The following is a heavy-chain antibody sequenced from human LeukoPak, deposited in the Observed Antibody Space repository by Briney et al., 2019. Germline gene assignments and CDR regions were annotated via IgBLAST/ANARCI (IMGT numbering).Heavy chain of an antibody. CDR2: IYSGGNT. Sequence: TGGSLRLSCTVSGFTVSINSMSWVRQAPGKGLEWVSFIYSGGNTHYSDSVKGRFTISRDNSKNTLYLQMNSLRAEDTAVYYCAKDRAWLQYWSWGQGALVTVSS. CDR1: GFTVSINS. V-gene: IGHV3-53*01. D-gene: IGHD4-11*01. CDR3: AKDRAWLQYWS. J-gene: IGHJ4*02.